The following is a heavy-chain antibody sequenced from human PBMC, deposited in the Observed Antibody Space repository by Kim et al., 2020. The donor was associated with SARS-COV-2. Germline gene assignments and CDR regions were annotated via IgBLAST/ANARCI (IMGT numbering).Heavy chain of an antibody. D-gene: IGHD6-19*01. CDR1: GFTFSGYW. CDR2: INSDGSST. Sequence: GGSLRLSCAASGFTFSGYWMHWVRQAPGKGLVWVSRINSDGSSTTYADSVKGRFTISRDNAENTLYLQMNSLRAEDTALYYCTGDLDSSGWSHFDYWGQGTLVTVS. CDR3: TGDLDSSGWSHFDY. V-gene: IGHV3-74*01. J-gene: IGHJ4*02.